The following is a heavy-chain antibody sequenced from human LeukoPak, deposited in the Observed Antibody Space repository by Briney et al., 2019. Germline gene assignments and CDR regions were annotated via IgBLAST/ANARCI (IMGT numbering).Heavy chain of an antibody. CDR3: AKEAGVAGASWNIDF. CDR1: GFTFSSYG. CDR2: ISASADSQ. D-gene: IGHD1/OR15-1a*01. J-gene: IGHJ4*02. V-gene: IGHV3-23*01. Sequence: GGSLRLSCAASGFTFSSYGMAWVRPVAGKGLEWVSAISASADSQYYTDSVKGRFTISRDNSKNTLYLQMSCLRAEDTAVYFCAKEAGVAGASWNIDFWGQGIPVTVS.